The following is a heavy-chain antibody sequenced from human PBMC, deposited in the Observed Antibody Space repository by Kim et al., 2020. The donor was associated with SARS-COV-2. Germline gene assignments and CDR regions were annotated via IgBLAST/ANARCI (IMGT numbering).Heavy chain of an antibody. J-gene: IGHJ4*02. CDR1: GYIFTTFY. CDR3: ARELGGSYNDY. D-gene: IGHD1-26*01. Sequence: ASVKVSCRASGYIFTTFYMHWVRQAPGQALEWMGVINPNGGKTTYAQQFQGRVFMTRDTSTSTVYMEMSSLTSEDTAVYYCARELGGSYNDYWGQGTPITVSS. CDR2: INPNGGKT. V-gene: IGHV1-46*01.